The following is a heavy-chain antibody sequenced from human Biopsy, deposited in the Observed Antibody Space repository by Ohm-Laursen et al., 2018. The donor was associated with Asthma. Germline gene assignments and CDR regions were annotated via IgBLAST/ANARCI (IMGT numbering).Heavy chain of an antibody. Sequence: SLRLSCAASGLTVSIDHMFWVRQAPGKGLEWVSVIYSGGTSDTADSVRGRFTISRDFYKNTLYLRMDSLRAEDTAVYYCAKDSYSSGLYDAFESWGQGTLVTVSS. CDR3: AKDSYSSGLYDAFES. CDR1: GLTVSIDH. CDR2: IYSGGTS. V-gene: IGHV3-53*01. D-gene: IGHD6-19*01. J-gene: IGHJ4*02.